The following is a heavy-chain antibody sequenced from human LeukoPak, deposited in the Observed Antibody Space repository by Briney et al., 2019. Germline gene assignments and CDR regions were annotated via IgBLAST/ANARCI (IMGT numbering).Heavy chain of an antibody. D-gene: IGHD6-13*01. CDR2: IRYDGSNK. V-gene: IGHV3-30*02. Sequence: PGGSLRLSCAASGFTFSSYGMHWVRQAPGMGLEWVAFIRYDGSNKYYADSVKGRFTISRDNSKNTLYLQMNSLRAEDTAVYYCAKDSGIAAAGTDYWGQGTLVTVSS. CDR1: GFTFSSYG. CDR3: AKDSGIAAAGTDY. J-gene: IGHJ4*02.